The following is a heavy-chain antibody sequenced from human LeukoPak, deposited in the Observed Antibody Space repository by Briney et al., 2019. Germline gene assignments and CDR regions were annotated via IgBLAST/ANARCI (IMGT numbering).Heavy chain of an antibody. J-gene: IGHJ6*02. Sequence: GGSLRLSCTASGFTFGDYAMSWVRQAPGKGLEWVGFIRSKAYGGTTEYAASVKGRFTISRDDSRCIAYLQMNSLKTEDTAVYYCTSCYFYDSSGYWSSRIYDYYYGMDVWGQGTTVTVSS. CDR1: GFTFGDYA. CDR3: TSCYFYDSSGYWSSRIYDYYYGMDV. CDR2: IRSKAYGGTT. V-gene: IGHV3-49*04. D-gene: IGHD3-22*01.